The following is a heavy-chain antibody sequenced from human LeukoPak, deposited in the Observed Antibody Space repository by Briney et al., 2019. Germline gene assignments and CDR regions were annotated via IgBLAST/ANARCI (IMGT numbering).Heavy chain of an antibody. CDR2: IYTSGST. Sequence: PSETLSLTCTVSGGSISSGGYYWSWIRQPAGKGLEWIGRIYTSGSTNYNPSLKSRVTMSVDTSKNQFSLKLSSVTAADTAVYYCARDLSEYYDFWSGYYDAFDIWGQGTMVTVSS. D-gene: IGHD3-3*01. CDR1: GGSISSGGYY. CDR3: ARDLSEYYDFWSGYYDAFDI. V-gene: IGHV4-61*02. J-gene: IGHJ3*02.